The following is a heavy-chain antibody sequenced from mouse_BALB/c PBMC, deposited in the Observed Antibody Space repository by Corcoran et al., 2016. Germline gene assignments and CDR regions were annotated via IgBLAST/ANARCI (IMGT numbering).Heavy chain of an antibody. J-gene: IGHJ1*01. CDR1: GFNINDSY. Sequence: EDQLQQSGAELVQPGASVKLSCTASGFNINDSYMHWVKQRPEQGLEWIGRIDPADGNTKYDPKFQGKATITADTSSNTAYLQLSSLTSEDTAVYYCARWDWYFDVWGAGTTVTVSS. CDR3: ARWDWYFDV. V-gene: IGHV14-3*02. CDR2: IDPADGNT.